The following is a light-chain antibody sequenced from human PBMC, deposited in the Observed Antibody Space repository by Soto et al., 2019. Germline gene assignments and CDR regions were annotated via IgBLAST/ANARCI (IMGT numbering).Light chain of an antibody. J-gene: IGKJ5*01. Sequence: EIVLTQSPVTLSLSPGERATLSCSASQSVSSSYLAWYQQKPGQAPRLLIYGASTRATGIPARFSGSGSGTEFTLTISSLQSEDFAVYYCQQYNNWPPITFGQGTRLEIK. CDR2: GAS. CDR1: QSVSSSY. CDR3: QQYNNWPPIT. V-gene: IGKV3-15*01.